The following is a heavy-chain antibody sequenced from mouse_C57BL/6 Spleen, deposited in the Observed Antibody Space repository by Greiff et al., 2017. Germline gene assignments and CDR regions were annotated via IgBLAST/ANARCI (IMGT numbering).Heavy chain of an antibody. V-gene: IGHV1-69*01. J-gene: IGHJ2*02. CDR2: IDPSDSYT. Sequence: QVQLQQPGAELVMPGASVKLSCKASGYPFTSSWMHWVKQRPGQGLAWIGEIDPSDSYTNYTQKFKGKSTFTVDKSSSTAYMQLSSLTTDDSSVDYCARWGDDGYDDLDYWGQGTSLTVSS. CDR3: ARWGDDGYDDLDY. D-gene: IGHD2-2*01. CDR1: GYPFTSSW.